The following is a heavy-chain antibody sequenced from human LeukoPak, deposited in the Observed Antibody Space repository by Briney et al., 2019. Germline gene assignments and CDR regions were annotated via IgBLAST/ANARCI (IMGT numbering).Heavy chain of an antibody. CDR1: GFTFSSYS. V-gene: IGHV3-21*01. J-gene: IGHJ4*02. CDR3: ARSKGPYSSSWYVDY. CDR2: ISSSSSYI. Sequence: AGGSLRLSCAASGFTFSSYSMNWVRQAPGKGLEWVSSISSSSSYIYYADSVKGRFTISRDNAKNSLYLQMNSLRAEDTAVYYCARSKGPYSSSWYVDYWGQGTLVTVSS. D-gene: IGHD6-13*01.